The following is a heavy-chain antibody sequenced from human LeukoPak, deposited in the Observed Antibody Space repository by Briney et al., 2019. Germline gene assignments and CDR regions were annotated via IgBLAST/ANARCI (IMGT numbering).Heavy chain of an antibody. CDR2: IYYSGST. CDR3: ARDTSRTSTHNWFDP. J-gene: IGHJ5*02. Sequence: PSETLSFTCTVSGGSISSSSYYWGWIRQPPGKGLEWIGSIYYSGSTYYNPSLKSRVTISVDTSKNQFSLKLSSVTAADTAVYYCARDTSRTSTHNWFDPWGQGTLVTVSS. V-gene: IGHV4-39*07. CDR1: GGSISSSSYY. D-gene: IGHD2/OR15-2a*01.